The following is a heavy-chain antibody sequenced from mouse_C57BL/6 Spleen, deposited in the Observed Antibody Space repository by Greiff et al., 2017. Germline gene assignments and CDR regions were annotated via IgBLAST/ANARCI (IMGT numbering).Heavy chain of an antibody. CDR2: IHPNSGST. D-gene: IGHD2-3*01. Sequence: QVQLQQPGAELVKPGASVKLSCKASGYTFTSYWMHWVKQRPGQGLEWIGMIHPNSGSTNYNEKFKSKATLTVDKSSSTAYMQLSSLTSEDAAVYYWAGEEYDDYPWFAYWGQGTLVTVSA. CDR1: GYTFTSYW. J-gene: IGHJ3*01. V-gene: IGHV1-64*01. CDR3: AGEEYDDYPWFAY.